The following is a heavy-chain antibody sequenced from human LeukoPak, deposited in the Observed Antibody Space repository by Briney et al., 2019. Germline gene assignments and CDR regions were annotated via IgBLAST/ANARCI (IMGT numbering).Heavy chain of an antibody. CDR1: GLIFSSYA. CDR3: ARGLGYSYGYGIDY. Sequence: EPGGSLRLSCAASGLIFSSYAMHWVRQAPGKGPEWVAIIWFDGSNKYYAESVEGRFTISRDNSKNTLYLQMNSLRAEDTAVYSCARGLGYSYGYGIDYWGQGTLVIASS. D-gene: IGHD5-18*01. V-gene: IGHV3-33*01. CDR2: IWFDGSNK. J-gene: IGHJ4*02.